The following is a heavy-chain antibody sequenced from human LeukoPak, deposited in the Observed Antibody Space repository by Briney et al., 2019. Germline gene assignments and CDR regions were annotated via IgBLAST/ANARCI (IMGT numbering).Heavy chain of an antibody. J-gene: IGHJ4*02. CDR3: ARDTQDGYNYSDY. CDR2: IIPILGIA. V-gene: IGHV1-69*04. Sequence: SVKVSSKASGGTFSSYTISWVGQAPGQGLEWMGRIIPILGIANYAQKFQGRVTITADKSTSTAYMELSSLRSEDTAVYYCARDTQDGYNYSDYWGQGTLVTVSS. CDR1: GGTFSSYT. D-gene: IGHD5-24*01.